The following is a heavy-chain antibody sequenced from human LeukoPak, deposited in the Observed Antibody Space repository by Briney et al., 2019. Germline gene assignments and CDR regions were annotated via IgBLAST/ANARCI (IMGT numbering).Heavy chain of an antibody. Sequence: SHTLSLTYAISGYSVSSNIAAWIYITHSPSRALECRGRTYYRSKWYNGYAVFVKSRISVNTDTSKNQFSLLLNSVTPEDTAVYYCARSGSGGWIDHWGQGTLVTVSS. V-gene: IGHV6-1*01. D-gene: IGHD6-19*01. CDR1: GYSVSSNIAA. CDR2: TYYRSKWYN. J-gene: IGHJ4*02. CDR3: ARSGSGGWIDH.